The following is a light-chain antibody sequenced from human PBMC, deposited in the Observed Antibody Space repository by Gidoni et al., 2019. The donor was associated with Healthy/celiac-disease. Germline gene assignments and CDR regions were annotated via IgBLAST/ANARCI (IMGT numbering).Light chain of an antibody. CDR3: SSYTSSSTLYV. CDR1: SSDVGGYNY. V-gene: IGLV2-14*03. CDR2: DVS. J-gene: IGLJ1*01. Sequence: QSALTQPASVSGSPGQSITISCTGTSSDVGGYNYVSWYQQHPGKAPKLMIYDVSNQPSGVSNRFSGSKSGNTASLTISWLQAEDEADYYCSSYTSSSTLYVFGTGTKVTVL.